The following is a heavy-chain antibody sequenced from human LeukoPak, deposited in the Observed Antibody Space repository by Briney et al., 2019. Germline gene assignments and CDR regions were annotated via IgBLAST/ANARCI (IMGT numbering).Heavy chain of an antibody. CDR3: ARDPVPQAY. CDR1: GFTFSSYE. J-gene: IGHJ4*02. Sequence: GGSLRLSCAASGFTFSSYEMNWVRQAPGKGLERVSYISSSGSTMYYADSVKGRFTISRDNAKNSLYLQMNSLRAEDTAVYYCARDPVPQAYWGQGTLVTVSS. V-gene: IGHV3-48*03. CDR2: ISSSGSTM.